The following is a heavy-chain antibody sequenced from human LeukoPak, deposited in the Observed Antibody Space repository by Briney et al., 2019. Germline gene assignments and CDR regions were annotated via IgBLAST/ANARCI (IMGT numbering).Heavy chain of an antibody. D-gene: IGHD4-17*01. CDR2: ITPSLNIA. J-gene: IGHJ2*01. V-gene: IGHV1-69*04. CDR1: GGTFGNFA. Sequence: SVKVSCKAAGGTFGNFAISWVRQAPGQGLEWMGRITPSLNIADYTQRFQDRVTITADTSTNTVYLELSRLRSEDTAVYYCARGNGDYWGRLGGYFDLWGRGTLVTVSS. CDR3: ARGNGDYWGRLGGYFDL.